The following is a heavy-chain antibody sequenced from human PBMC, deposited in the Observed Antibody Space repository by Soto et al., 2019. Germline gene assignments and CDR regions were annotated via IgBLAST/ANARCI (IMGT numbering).Heavy chain of an antibody. V-gene: IGHV4-31*03. CDR3: ARGEHITGKEGGFDY. D-gene: IGHD1-20*01. J-gene: IGHJ4*02. CDR1: GGSISSGGYY. CDR2: NYNSGSS. Sequence: QVQLQESGPGLVKPPQTLSLTCTVSGGSISSGGYYWSWIRQLPGKGLEWIGYNYNSGSSYYNPSLKRRVTISVDTSKNPFLPKLSSVTAAGPAVYYCARGEHITGKEGGFDYWGQGTLVTVSS.